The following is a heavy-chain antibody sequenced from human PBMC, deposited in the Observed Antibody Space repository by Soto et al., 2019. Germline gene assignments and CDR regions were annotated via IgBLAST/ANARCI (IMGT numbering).Heavy chain of an antibody. CDR2: IYYSGST. CDR1: GGSISSYY. V-gene: IGHV4-59*08. CDR3: ARRYGYSLDY. Sequence: QVQLQESGPGLVKPSETLSLTCTVSGGSISSYYWSWIRQPPGKGLEWIGYIYYSGSTNYNPSLKSRVTLSVDTSKNQFSLKLSSVTAADTAVYYCARRYGYSLDYWGQGTLVTVSS. J-gene: IGHJ4*02. D-gene: IGHD6-13*01.